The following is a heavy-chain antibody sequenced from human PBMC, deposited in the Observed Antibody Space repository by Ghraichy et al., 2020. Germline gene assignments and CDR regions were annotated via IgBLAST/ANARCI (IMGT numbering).Heavy chain of an antibody. V-gene: IGHV3-48*04. CDR3: ARVTPLRWDY. CDR2: ISYSSSTI. J-gene: IGHJ4*02. D-gene: IGHD4-23*01. CDR1: GFIFSNYN. Sequence: GGSLRLSCAASGFIFSNYNMNWVRQAPGKGLEWVSYISYSSSTIYYADSVKGRFTVSRDNAQNSLYLQMNSLRADDTAMYYCARVTPLRWDYWGQGTPVTVSS.